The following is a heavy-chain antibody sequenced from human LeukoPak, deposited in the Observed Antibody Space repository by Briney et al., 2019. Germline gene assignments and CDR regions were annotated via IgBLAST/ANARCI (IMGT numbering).Heavy chain of an antibody. J-gene: IGHJ3*02. D-gene: IGHD3-10*01. CDR2: INHSGST. CDR3: ARDRGTAGDYDAFDI. Sequence: SETLSLTCAVYGGSFSGYYWSWIRQPPGKGLEWIGEINHSGSTNYNPSLKSRVTISVDTSKNQFSLKLSSVTAADTAVYYCARDRGTAGDYDAFDIWGQGTMVTVSS. V-gene: IGHV4-34*01. CDR1: GGSFSGYY.